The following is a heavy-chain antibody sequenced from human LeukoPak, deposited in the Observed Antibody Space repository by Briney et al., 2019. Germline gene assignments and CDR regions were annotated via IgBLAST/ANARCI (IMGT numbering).Heavy chain of an antibody. J-gene: IGHJ4*02. CDR2: INPNSGGT. D-gene: IGHD3-16*01. V-gene: IGHV1-2*02. Sequence: ASVKVSCKASGYTFTGYYMHWVRQAPGQGLEWMGWINPNSGGTNYAQKFQGRVTMTRDTSISTAYMELSRLRPDDTAVYYCARSESVWGSYDYWGQGTLVTVSS. CDR1: GYTFTGYY. CDR3: ARSESVWGSYDY.